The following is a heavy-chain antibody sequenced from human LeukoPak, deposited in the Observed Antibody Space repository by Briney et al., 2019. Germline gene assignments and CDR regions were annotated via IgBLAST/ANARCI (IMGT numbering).Heavy chain of an antibody. D-gene: IGHD3-22*01. CDR3: ARWYYHDSSGYLDY. Sequence: SVKVSCKASGGTFSSYAISWVRQAPGQGLEWMGGIIPIFSTANYAQKFQGRVTITADESTSTAYMEPSSLRSEDTAVYYCARWYYHDSSGYLDYWGQGTLVTVSS. CDR2: IIPIFSTA. V-gene: IGHV1-69*01. J-gene: IGHJ4*02. CDR1: GGTFSSYA.